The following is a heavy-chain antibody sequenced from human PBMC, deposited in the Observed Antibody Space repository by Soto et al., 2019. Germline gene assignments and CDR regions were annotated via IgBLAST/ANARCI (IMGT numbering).Heavy chain of an antibody. CDR1: GFTFSSYG. CDR3: AKAPSYDILTGYLYYYYGMDV. V-gene: IGHV3-33*06. D-gene: IGHD3-9*01. CDR2: IWYDGSNK. J-gene: IGHJ6*02. Sequence: HPGGSLRLSCAASGFTFSSYGMHWVRQAPGKGLEWVAVIWYDGSNKYYADSVKGRFTISRDNSKNTLYLQMNSLRAEDTAVYYCAKAPSYDILTGYLYYYYGMDVWGQGTTVTVSS.